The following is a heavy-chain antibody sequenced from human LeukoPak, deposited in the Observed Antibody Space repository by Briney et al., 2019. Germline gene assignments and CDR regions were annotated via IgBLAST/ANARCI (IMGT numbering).Heavy chain of an antibody. V-gene: IGHV1-8*01. CDR2: MNPNSGNT. CDR3: ARGGGYYDSSGSVLGNY. Sequence: ASVKVSCKASGYTFTSYDINRVRQATGQGLEWMGWMNPNSGNTGYAQKFQGRVTMTRNTSISTAYMELSSLRSEDTAVYYCARGGGYYDSSGSVLGNYWGQGTLVTVSS. J-gene: IGHJ4*02. CDR1: GYTFTSYD. D-gene: IGHD3-22*01.